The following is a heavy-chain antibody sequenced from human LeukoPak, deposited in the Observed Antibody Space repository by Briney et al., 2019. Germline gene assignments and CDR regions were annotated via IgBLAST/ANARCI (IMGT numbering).Heavy chain of an antibody. Sequence: PGGSLRLSCAASGFTFSSYSMNWVRQAPGKGLEWVSSISSSSSYVYYADSVKGRFTISRDNAKNSLYLQMNSLRADDTAVYYCARGYDYVWGSYLLAPYYFDYWGQGTLVTVSS. CDR2: ISSSSSYV. CDR3: ARGYDYVWGSYLLAPYYFDY. CDR1: GFTFSSYS. D-gene: IGHD3-16*01. J-gene: IGHJ4*02. V-gene: IGHV3-21*01.